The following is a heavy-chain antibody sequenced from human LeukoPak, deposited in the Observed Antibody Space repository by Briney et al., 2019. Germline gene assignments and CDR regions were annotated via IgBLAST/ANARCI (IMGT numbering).Heavy chain of an antibody. J-gene: IGHJ4*02. D-gene: IGHD6-13*01. CDR1: GFTFGSYS. CDR3: ARDSEGSSWAYYFDY. Sequence: KTGGSLRLSCAAPGFTFGSYSMNWVRQAPGKGLKWVSSISSSSSYIYYADSVKGRFTISRDNAKNSLYLQMNSLRAEDTAVYYCARDSEGSSWAYYFDYWGQGTLVTVSS. CDR2: ISSSSSYI. V-gene: IGHV3-21*01.